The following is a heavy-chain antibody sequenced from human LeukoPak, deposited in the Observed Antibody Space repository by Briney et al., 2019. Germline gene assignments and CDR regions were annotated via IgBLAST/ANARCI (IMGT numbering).Heavy chain of an antibody. Sequence: GGSLRLSCAASGFSVSSKYMGWVRQAPGKGLEWVSVIYGGGSTFVADSVKGRFTISRDNSKNTVYLQMNSLRAEDTAVYYCARGVTKFSWFDPWGQGTLVTVSS. D-gene: IGHD3-10*02. CDR1: GFSVSSKY. CDR2: IYGGGST. J-gene: IGHJ5*02. CDR3: ARGVTKFSWFDP. V-gene: IGHV3-53*01.